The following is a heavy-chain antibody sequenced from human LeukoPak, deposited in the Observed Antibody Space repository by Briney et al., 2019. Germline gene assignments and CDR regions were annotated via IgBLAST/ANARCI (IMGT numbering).Heavy chain of an antibody. J-gene: IGHJ4*02. Sequence: GASVKVSCKASGGTFSSYAISWVRQAPGQGLEWMGRIIPILGIANYAQKFQGRVTITADKSTSTAYMELSSLRSEDTAVYYCARDREDFWSGYYSDYWGQGTLVTVSS. CDR2: IIPILGIA. CDR1: GGTFSSYA. V-gene: IGHV1-69*04. CDR3: ARDREDFWSGYYSDY. D-gene: IGHD3-3*01.